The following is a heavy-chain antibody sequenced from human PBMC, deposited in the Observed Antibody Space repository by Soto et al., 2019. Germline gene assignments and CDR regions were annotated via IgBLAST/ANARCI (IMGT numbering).Heavy chain of an antibody. V-gene: IGHV3-33*01. D-gene: IGHD6-13*01. CDR3: ARIAAAGPRWLDY. J-gene: IGHJ4*02. CDR1: GFTFSSYS. CDR2: IWYDGSNK. Sequence: GGSLRLSCAASGFTFSSYSMHWVRQAPGKGLEWVAVIWYDGSNKYYADSVKGRFTISRDNSKNTLYLQMNSLRAEDTAVYYCARIAAAGPRWLDYWGQGTLVTVSS.